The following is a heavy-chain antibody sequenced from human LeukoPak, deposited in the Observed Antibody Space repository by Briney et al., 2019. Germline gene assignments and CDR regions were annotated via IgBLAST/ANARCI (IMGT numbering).Heavy chain of an antibody. CDR3: ATITAMVMWNYYYYYMDV. J-gene: IGHJ6*03. CDR2: IYYSGST. V-gene: IGHV4-39*01. CDR1: GGSISSSSYY. D-gene: IGHD5-18*01. Sequence: SETLSLTCTVSGGSISSSSYYWGWIRQPPGKGLEWIGSIYYSGSTYYNPSLKSRVTISVDTSKNQFSLKLSSVTAADTAVYYCATITAMVMWNYYYYYMDVWGKGTTVTVSS.